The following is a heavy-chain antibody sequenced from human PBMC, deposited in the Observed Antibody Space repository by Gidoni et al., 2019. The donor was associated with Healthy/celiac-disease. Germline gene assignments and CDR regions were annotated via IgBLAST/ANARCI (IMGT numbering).Heavy chain of an antibody. CDR2: IIPIFGTA. CDR3: ARELSGPRAFDI. Sequence: QVQLVQSGVEVLKPGSPVKVSCKASAGTFSSYAISWVRQAPGQGLEWMGGIIPIFGTANYAQKFQGRVTITADESTSTAYMELGSLRSEDTAVYYCARELSGPRAFDIWGQGTMVTVSS. V-gene: IGHV1-69*01. D-gene: IGHD3-16*02. CDR1: AGTFSSYA. J-gene: IGHJ3*02.